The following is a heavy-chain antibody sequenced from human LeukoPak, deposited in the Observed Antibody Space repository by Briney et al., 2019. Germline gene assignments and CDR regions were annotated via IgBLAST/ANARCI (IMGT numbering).Heavy chain of an antibody. CDR1: GYTFTGYY. V-gene: IGHV1-2*02. CDR2: INPNSGGT. D-gene: IGHD3-9*01. Sequence: GASVKVSCKASGYTFTGYYMHWVRQAPGQGLEWMGWINPNSGGTNYAQKFQGRVSMTRDTSISTAYMELNRLRSDDTAVHYCARGNGSFDWFLYADDAFDIWGQGTMVTVSS. J-gene: IGHJ3*02. CDR3: ARGNGSFDWFLYADDAFDI.